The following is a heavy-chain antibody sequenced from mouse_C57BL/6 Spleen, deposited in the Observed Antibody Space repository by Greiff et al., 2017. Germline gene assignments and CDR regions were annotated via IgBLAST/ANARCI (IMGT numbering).Heavy chain of an antibody. CDR2: ILTGSGST. V-gene: IGHV1-9*01. D-gene: IGHD1-1*01. CDR1: GYTFTGYW. J-gene: IGHJ2*01. Sequence: QVQLKQSGAELMKPGASVKLSCKATGYTFTGYWIEWVKQRPGHGLEWIGEILTGSGSTYYNEKFKGKATFTADTSSNTAYMQLSNLTTEDSAIDYFARSRLQRGYGDYWGQGTTLTVSS. CDR3: ARSRLQRGYGDY.